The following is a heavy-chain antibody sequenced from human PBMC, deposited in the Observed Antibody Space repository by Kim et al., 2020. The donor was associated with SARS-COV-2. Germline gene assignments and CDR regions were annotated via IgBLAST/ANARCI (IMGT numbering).Heavy chain of an antibody. Sequence: GGSLRLSCAASGFTFSSYSMNWVRQAPGKGLEWVSSISSSSSYIYYADSVKGRFTISRDNAKNSLYLQMNSLRAEDTAVYYCARDSQQLVRNLYYYYGMDVWGQGTTVTVSS. CDR3: ARDSQQLVRNLYYYYGMDV. CDR2: ISSSSSYI. V-gene: IGHV3-21*01. CDR1: GFTFSSYS. D-gene: IGHD6-13*01. J-gene: IGHJ6*02.